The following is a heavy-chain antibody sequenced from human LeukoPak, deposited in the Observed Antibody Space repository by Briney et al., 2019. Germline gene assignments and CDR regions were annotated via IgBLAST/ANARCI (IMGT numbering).Heavy chain of an antibody. Sequence: GGSLRLSCAASGFTLSNYWMHWVRQAPGKGLLWVSRVSSDGNNTNDADSVKGRFTISRDNAKNTLYLQMNSLGAEDTALYYCARDFGGYFDYWGQGTLVTVSS. CDR2: VSSDGNNT. J-gene: IGHJ4*02. D-gene: IGHD3-16*01. V-gene: IGHV3-74*01. CDR3: ARDFGGYFDY. CDR1: GFTLSNYW.